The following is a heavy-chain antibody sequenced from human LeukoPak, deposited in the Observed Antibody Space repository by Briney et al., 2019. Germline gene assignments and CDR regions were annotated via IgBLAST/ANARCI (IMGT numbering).Heavy chain of an antibody. D-gene: IGHD3-22*01. Sequence: GGSLRLSCAGSAFTFSTYWMSWVRQAPGKGLEGVAYIKPDGSEYYYVDSVKGRFTISRDNAESSLYLQMNSLRVEDTAVYYCTRGDSASKIDYWGQGTLVTVSS. CDR3: TRGDSASKIDY. CDR1: AFTFSTYW. J-gene: IGHJ4*02. CDR2: IKPDGSEY. V-gene: IGHV3-7*01.